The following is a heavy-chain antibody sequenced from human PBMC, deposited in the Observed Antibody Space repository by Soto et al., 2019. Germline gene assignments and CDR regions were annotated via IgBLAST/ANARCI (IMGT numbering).Heavy chain of an antibody. J-gene: IGHJ3*02. CDR1: GFTFSSYS. Sequence: GGSLRLSCAASGFTFSSYSMNWVRQAPGKGLEWVSYISSSSSTIYYADSVKGQVTISADKSISTAYLQWSSLKAPDTAMYYCARLAVGGKAYDAFDIWGQGTVVTVSS. D-gene: IGHD6-19*01. V-gene: IGHV3-48*01. CDR3: ARLAVGGKAYDAFDI. CDR2: ISSSSSTI.